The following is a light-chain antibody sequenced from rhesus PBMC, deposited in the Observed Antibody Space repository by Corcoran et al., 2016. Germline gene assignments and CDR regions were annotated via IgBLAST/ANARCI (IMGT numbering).Light chain of an antibody. Sequence: SFALTQPSSMSVSPGQTATVTCGGDKIGSEPVHWYRQKPSQAPGLVIFFDRERPSGIPDRFPGTNSGNTATLTIRGVEAGDEADYHCQGWETRGEHPYIFGPGTRLSVL. CDR1: KIGSEP. CDR3: QGWETRGEHPYI. V-gene: IGLV3-44*01. CDR2: FDR. J-gene: IGLJ1*01.